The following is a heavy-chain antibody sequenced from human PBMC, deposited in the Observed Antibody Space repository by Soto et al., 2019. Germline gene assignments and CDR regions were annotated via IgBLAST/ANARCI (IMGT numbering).Heavy chain of an antibody. CDR1: GFSLSTSGVG. CDR2: IYWDDDK. V-gene: IGHV2-5*02. D-gene: IGHD3-22*01. CDR3: AQASYYYDSSGYYRQAYFDY. Sequence: QITLKESGPTLVKPTQTLTLTCTFSGFSLSTSGVGVGWIRQPPGKALEWLALIYWDDDKRYSPSLKSRLTITKDTSKNQVVLTMTNMDPVDTATYYCAQASYYYDSSGYYRQAYFDYWGQGTLVTVSS. J-gene: IGHJ4*02.